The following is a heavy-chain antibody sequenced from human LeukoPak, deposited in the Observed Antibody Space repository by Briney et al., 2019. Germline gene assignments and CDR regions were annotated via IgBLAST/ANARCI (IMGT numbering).Heavy chain of an antibody. V-gene: IGHV4-34*01. J-gene: IGHJ4*02. CDR1: GGSFSGYY. CDR2: INHSGST. D-gene: IGHD6-6*01. CDR3: ASSSSSGEGFDY. Sequence: SETLSLTCAVYGGSFSGYYWSWIRQPPGKGLEWIGEINHSGSTNYNPSLKSRVTISVDTSKNQFSLKLSSVTAADTAVYYWASSSSSGEGFDYWGQGTLVTVSS.